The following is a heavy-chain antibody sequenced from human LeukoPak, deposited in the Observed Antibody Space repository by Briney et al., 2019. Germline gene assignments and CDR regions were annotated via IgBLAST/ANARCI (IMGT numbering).Heavy chain of an antibody. V-gene: IGHV3-23*01. CDR1: GFTFSSYA. CDR2: ISGSGGST. D-gene: IGHD5-18*01. CDR3: AKDPGNLYSSDHY. J-gene: IGHJ4*02. Sequence: GGSLRLSCAASGFTFSSYAMSWVRQAPGKGLEWVSAISGSGGSTYYADSVKGRFTISRDNSKNTLYLQMSSLRAEDTAVYYCAKDPGNLYSSDHYWGQGTLVTVSS.